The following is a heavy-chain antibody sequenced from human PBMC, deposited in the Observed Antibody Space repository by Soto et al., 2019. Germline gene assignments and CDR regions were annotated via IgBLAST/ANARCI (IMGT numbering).Heavy chain of an antibody. V-gene: IGHV3-11*01. D-gene: IGHD3-10*01. CDR3: ARTTFSGTKAY. CDR2: ITSGGSTI. J-gene: IGHJ4*02. CDR1: GFTFSDYY. Sequence: QVQLVESGGGLVKPGGSLRLSCATSGFTFSDYYMSWFRQAPGKGLEWVSYITSGGSTIHYADSVKGRFTISRDNAKDSVYLQMNSLRAEDTAVYFCARTTFSGTKAYWGQGTLVTVSS.